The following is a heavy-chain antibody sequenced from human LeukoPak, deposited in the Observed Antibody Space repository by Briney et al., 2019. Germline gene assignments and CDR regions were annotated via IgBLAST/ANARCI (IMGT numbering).Heavy chain of an antibody. D-gene: IGHD2-2*01. J-gene: IGHJ6*02. CDR2: IRTNGRNT. CDR3: ARAGVPAAMGTCYGMDV. Sequence: NPGGSLTLSCAASVFTLRAYYMSWIRHATGGGLEWGSYIRTNGRNTNYEDSVTDRCIISRDNHKNSLYLQMISLRAEDTDVYYCARAGVPAAMGTCYGMDVWGQGTTVTVSS. CDR1: VFTLRAYY. V-gene: IGHV3-11*05.